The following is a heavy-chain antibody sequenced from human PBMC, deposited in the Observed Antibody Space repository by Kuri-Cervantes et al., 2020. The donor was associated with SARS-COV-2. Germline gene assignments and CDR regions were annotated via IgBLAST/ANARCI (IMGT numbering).Heavy chain of an antibody. Sequence: ASVKVSCKVSGYTLTELSMHWVRQAPGKGLEWMGMVKTNSGNTLYAQMFQGRVTMTRDTSTSTAYMELSSLTSEDTAIYFCYCAPKEGFDSWGQGTLVTVSS. CDR3: YCAPKEGFDS. V-gene: IGHV1-24*01. D-gene: IGHD2-21*01. J-gene: IGHJ4*02. CDR2: VKTNSGNT. CDR1: GYTLTELS.